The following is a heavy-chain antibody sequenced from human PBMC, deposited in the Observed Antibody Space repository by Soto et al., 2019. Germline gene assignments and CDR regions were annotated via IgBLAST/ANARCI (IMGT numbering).Heavy chain of an antibody. V-gene: IGHV4-4*07. CDR1: GGSISDYSSSHY. D-gene: IGHD1-26*01. CDR3: AVETVGGSPGDC. Sequence: SEILSLTCTVSGGSISDYSSSHYWSWIRQPAGKGLEWVGRVSTSGHPTYSPSLKSRVTMSLDTSKNQFSLTVNSVTAADTAMYYCAVETVGGSPGDCWGQGTLVTVSS. J-gene: IGHJ1*01. CDR2: VSTSGHP.